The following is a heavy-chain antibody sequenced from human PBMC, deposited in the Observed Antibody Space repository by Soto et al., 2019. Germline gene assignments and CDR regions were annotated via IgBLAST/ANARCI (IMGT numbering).Heavy chain of an antibody. CDR1: GYTFTSYD. D-gene: IGHD2-15*01. CDR3: ARGLEEVVVVVAAKESYYYYYYMDV. J-gene: IGHJ6*03. V-gene: IGHV1-8*01. CDR2: MNPNSGNT. Sequence: GASVKVSCKASGYTFTSYDINWVRQATGQGLEWMGWMNPNSGNTGYAQKFQGRVTMTRNTSISTAYMELSSVTAADTAVYYCARGLEEVVVVVAAKESYYYYYYMDVWGKGTTVTVSS.